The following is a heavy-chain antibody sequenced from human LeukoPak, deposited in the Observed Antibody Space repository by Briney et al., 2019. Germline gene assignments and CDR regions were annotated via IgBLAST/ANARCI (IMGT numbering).Heavy chain of an antibody. Sequence: ASVKVSCKASGNTFTTFYIHWVRQAPGQGLEWMGIINPGGVSTNYGQKFQGRLTLTRDTSTDTVYMHLDSLRSEDTAIYFCAREPVDRDAFDIWGQGTMVTVSS. CDR3: AREPVDRDAFDI. J-gene: IGHJ3*02. V-gene: IGHV1-46*01. CDR2: INPGGVST. CDR1: GNTFTTFY. D-gene: IGHD3-9*01.